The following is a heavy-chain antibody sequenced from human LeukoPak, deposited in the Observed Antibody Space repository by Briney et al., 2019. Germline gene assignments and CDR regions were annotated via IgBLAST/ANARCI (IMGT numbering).Heavy chain of an antibody. CDR3: ARAPSMIVVVAPYYYGMDV. CDR1: GGSISSSSYY. D-gene: IGHD3-22*01. V-gene: IGHV4-39*07. J-gene: IGHJ6*02. Sequence: SETLSLTCTVSGGSISSSSYYWGWIRQPPGKGLEWIGSIYYSGSTYYNPSLKSRVTISVDTSKNQFSLKLSSVTAADTAVYYCARAPSMIVVVAPYYYGMDVWGQGTTVTVSS. CDR2: IYYSGST.